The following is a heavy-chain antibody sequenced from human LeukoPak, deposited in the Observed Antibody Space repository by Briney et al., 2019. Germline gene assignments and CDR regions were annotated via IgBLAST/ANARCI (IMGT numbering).Heavy chain of an antibody. CDR1: GYTFTGHY. D-gene: IGHD5-18*01. CDR3: ARELGPKYTYGPGFDY. J-gene: IGHJ4*02. Sequence: GASVKVSCKASGYTFTGHYMHWVRQAPGQGLEWMGWINPNSGGTNFAQKFQGRVTMTTDTSITTAYMELSRLRSDDTAVYYCARELGPKYTYGPGFDYWGLGTLVTVSS. V-gene: IGHV1-2*02. CDR2: INPNSGGT.